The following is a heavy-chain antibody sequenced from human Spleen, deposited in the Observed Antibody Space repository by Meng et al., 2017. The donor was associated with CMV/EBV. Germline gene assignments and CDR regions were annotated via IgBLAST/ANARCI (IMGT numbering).Heavy chain of an antibody. CDR3: AIESSWFPRRLT. CDR2: SYSVDRT. D-gene: IGHD4-17*01. J-gene: IGHJ4*02. Sequence: LSWAVSGFDLSANYMSWVRQAPGKGLEWVSVSYSVDRTYYADSVKGRFTISRDNSKNTVYLQMNSLRVDDTAVYYCAIESSWFPRRLTWGQGTLVTVSS. V-gene: IGHV3-53*01. CDR1: GFDLSANY.